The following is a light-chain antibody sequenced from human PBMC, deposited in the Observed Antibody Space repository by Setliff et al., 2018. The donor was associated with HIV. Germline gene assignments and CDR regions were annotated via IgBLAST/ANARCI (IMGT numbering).Light chain of an antibody. CDR3: SSYTSSSTPDV. CDR1: SSDVNGYNY. V-gene: IGLV2-14*01. J-gene: IGLJ1*01. CDR2: EVS. Sequence: QSVLTQSASVSGSPGQSITISCTGTSSDVNGYNYVSWYQQHPGKAPKLMIYEVSNRTSGVSNRFSGSTSGNTASLTISGLQAEDEADYYCSSYTSSSTPDVVGTGTKVTVL.